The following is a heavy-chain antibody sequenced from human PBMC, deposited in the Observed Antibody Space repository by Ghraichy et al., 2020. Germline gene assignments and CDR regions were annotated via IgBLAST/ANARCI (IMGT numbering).Heavy chain of an antibody. V-gene: IGHV3-23*01. Sequence: LSLTCAASGFTFSSYAMSWVRQAPGKGLEWVSAISGSGGSTYYADSVKGRFTISRDNSKNTLYLQMNSLRAEDTAVYYCANPNYDFWSGYHHWGQGTLVTVSS. CDR3: ANPNYDFWSGYHH. CDR2: ISGSGGST. D-gene: IGHD3-3*01. J-gene: IGHJ4*02. CDR1: GFTFSSYA.